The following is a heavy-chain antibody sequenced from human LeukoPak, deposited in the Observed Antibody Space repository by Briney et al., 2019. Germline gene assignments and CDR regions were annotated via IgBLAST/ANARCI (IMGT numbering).Heavy chain of an antibody. CDR1: GGSISSGSYD. Sequence: PSETLSLTCTGSGGSISSGSYDWGWIRQPGGKGLEWIGRIYTSGSTNYNPSLKSRVTISVDTSKNQFSLKLSSVTAADTAVYYCARDGWFGEYYFDYWGQGTLVTVSS. CDR3: ARDGWFGEYYFDY. CDR2: IYTSGST. V-gene: IGHV4-61*02. J-gene: IGHJ4*02. D-gene: IGHD3-10*01.